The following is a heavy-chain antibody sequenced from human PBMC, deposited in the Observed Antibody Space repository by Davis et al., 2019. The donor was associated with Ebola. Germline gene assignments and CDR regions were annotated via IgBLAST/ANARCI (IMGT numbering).Heavy chain of an antibody. CDR1: GFSLKTSGVG. V-gene: IGHV2-5*01. Sequence: SGPTLVKPAQSLMLTCTFSGFSLKTSGVGVGWIRQPPGKALEWLALIYWNDDKRYSPSLKSRLTITKDTSKNQVVLTMTNMDPVDTGTYYCAHRSSGSYNLDYWGQGTLVTVSS. CDR3: AHRSSGSYNLDY. D-gene: IGHD1-26*01. J-gene: IGHJ4*02. CDR2: IYWNDDK.